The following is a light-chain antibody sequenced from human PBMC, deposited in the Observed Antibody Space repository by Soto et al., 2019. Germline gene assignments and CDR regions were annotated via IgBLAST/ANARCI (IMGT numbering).Light chain of an antibody. CDR2: GAS. J-gene: IGKJ1*01. CDR1: QSLGSTS. Sequence: VLTQSPGTLSLTPGERATLSCRASQSLGSTSLAWYQQKSGQPPRLLISGASKRAAGVPDGFSGSGSGTDFTLVISRLEPEDFAVYYCQQSVDSPRTFGQGTKVDLK. V-gene: IGKV3-20*01. CDR3: QQSVDSPRT.